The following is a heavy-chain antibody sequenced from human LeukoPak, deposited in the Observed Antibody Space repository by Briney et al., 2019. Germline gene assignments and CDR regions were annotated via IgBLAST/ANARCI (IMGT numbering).Heavy chain of an antibody. CDR1: GGSISSSSYY. D-gene: IGHD1-26*01. J-gene: IGHJ5*02. CDR2: IYYSGST. Sequence: MSSETLSLTCTVSGGSISSSSYYWGWIRQPPGKGLEWIGSIYYSGSTYYNPSLKSRVTISVDTSKNQFSLKLSSVTAADTAVYYCARRESYSGSYYDSNWFDPWGQGTLVTVSS. V-gene: IGHV4-39*07. CDR3: ARRESYSGSYYDSNWFDP.